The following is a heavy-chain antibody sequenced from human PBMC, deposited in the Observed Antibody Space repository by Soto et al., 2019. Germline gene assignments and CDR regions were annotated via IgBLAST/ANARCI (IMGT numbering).Heavy chain of an antibody. D-gene: IGHD5-12*01. CDR2: ISSSGSTI. Sequence: GGSLRLSCAASGFTFSDYYMSWIRQAPGKGLEWVSYISSSGSTIYYADSVKGRFTISRDNAKNSLYLQMNSLRAEDTAVYYCARETESGYDFYYYYYMDVWGKGTTVTVSS. J-gene: IGHJ6*03. CDR1: GFTFSDYY. CDR3: ARETESGYDFYYYYYMDV. V-gene: IGHV3-11*01.